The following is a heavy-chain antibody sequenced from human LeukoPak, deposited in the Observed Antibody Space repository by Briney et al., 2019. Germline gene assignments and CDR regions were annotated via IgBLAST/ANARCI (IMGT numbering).Heavy chain of an antibody. Sequence: PGGSLRLSCAASGFTFSSYEMNWVRRAPGKGLEWVSYISSSGSTIYYADSVKGRFTISRDNAKNSLYLQMNSLRAEDTAVYYCARDREDYDFWSGYYTAFDYWGQGTLVTVSS. V-gene: IGHV3-48*03. D-gene: IGHD3-3*01. J-gene: IGHJ4*02. CDR2: ISSSGSTI. CDR3: ARDREDYDFWSGYYTAFDY. CDR1: GFTFSSYE.